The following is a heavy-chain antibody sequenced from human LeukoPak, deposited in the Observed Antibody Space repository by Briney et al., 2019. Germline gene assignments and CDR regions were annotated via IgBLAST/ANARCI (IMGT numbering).Heavy chain of an antibody. J-gene: IGHJ5*02. CDR1: EYTFINYY. D-gene: IGHD3-22*01. CDR2: INPSGGST. CDR3: ARDQRYYDSSGYRNWFDP. V-gene: IGHV1-46*01. Sequence: ASVKVSCKASEYTFINYYMHWVRQAPGQGLEWMGIINPSGGSTSYAQKFQGRVTMTRDMSTSTVYMELSSLRSEDTAVYYCARDQRYYDSSGYRNWFDPWGQGTLVTVSS.